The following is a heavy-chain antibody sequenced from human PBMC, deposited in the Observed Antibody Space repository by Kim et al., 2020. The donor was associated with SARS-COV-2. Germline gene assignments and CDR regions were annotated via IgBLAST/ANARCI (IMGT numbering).Heavy chain of an antibody. V-gene: IGHV4-59*01. Sequence: LKRRVTISVATSKNQFSLKLSSVTAADTAVYYCARANYYDRSGYYYFDYWGQGTLVTVSS. CDR3: ARANYYDRSGYYYFDY. J-gene: IGHJ4*02. D-gene: IGHD3-22*01.